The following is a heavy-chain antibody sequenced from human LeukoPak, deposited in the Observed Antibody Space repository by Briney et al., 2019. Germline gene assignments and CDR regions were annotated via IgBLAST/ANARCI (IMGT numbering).Heavy chain of an antibody. V-gene: IGHV4-38-2*02. Sequence: PSETLSLTCTVSGYSISSGYYWGWIRQPPGKGLEWIGSIYHSGSTYYNPSLKSRVTISVDTSKNQFSPKLSSVTAADTAVYYCARLLGYSSSWFSETNYYYYMDVWGKGTTVTVSS. D-gene: IGHD6-6*01. CDR2: IYHSGST. CDR3: ARLLGYSSSWFSETNYYYYMDV. J-gene: IGHJ6*03. CDR1: GYSISSGYY.